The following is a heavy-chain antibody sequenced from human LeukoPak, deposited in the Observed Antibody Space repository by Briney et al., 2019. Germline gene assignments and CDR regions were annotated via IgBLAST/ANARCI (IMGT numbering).Heavy chain of an antibody. D-gene: IGHD6-25*01. J-gene: IGHJ3*02. CDR2: IYYSGST. V-gene: IGHV4-39*01. Sequence: PSETLSLTCTVSGGSISSSSYYWGWIRQPPGKGLEWIGSIYYSGSTYYNPSLKSRVTISVDTSKNQFSLKLSSVTAADTAVYYSARRGDAFDIWGQGTMVTVSS. CDR1: GGSISSSSYY. CDR3: ARRGDAFDI.